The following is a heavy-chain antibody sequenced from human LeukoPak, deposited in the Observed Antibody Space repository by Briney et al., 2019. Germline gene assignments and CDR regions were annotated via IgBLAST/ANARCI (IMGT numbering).Heavy chain of an antibody. CDR2: ISSTAITI. CDR1: GFTFSDYY. V-gene: IGHV3-11*01. CDR3: ARGRDYAGIAAMYDH. J-gene: IGHJ4*02. D-gene: IGHD4-23*01. Sequence: KPGGSLRLSCAASGFTFSDYYMSWIRQAPGKGLEWVSYISSTAITINYADSVKGRFHISRDNVKNLLYLQMNSLRADDTAVYYCARGRDYAGIAAMYDHWGQGMLVTVSS.